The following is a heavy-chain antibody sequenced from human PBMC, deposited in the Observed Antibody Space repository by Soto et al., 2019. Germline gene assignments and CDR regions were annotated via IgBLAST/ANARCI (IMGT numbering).Heavy chain of an antibody. CDR3: ARDRGPIAAASPRPFDY. V-gene: IGHV3-48*01. CDR1: GFTFSSYS. J-gene: IGHJ4*02. Sequence: PGGSLRLSCAASGFTFSSYSMNWVRQAPGKGLEWVSYISSSSSTIYYADSVKGRFTISRDNAKNSLYLQMNSLRAEDTAVYYCARDRGPIAAASPRPFDYWGQGTLVTVSS. D-gene: IGHD6-13*01. CDR2: ISSSSSTI.